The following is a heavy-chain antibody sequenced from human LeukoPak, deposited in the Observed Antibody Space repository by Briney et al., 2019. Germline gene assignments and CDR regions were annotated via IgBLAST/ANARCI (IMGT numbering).Heavy chain of an antibody. Sequence: GGSLRLSCAASGFTFSDYYMSWIRQAPGKGLEWVSYISSSSSYTNYADSVKGRFTISRDDAKNSLYLQMNSLRAEDTAVYYCARYCSSTSCYDYWGQGTLVTVSS. CDR3: ARYCSSTSCYDY. J-gene: IGHJ4*02. V-gene: IGHV3-11*03. CDR1: GFTFSDYY. D-gene: IGHD2-2*01. CDR2: ISSSSSYT.